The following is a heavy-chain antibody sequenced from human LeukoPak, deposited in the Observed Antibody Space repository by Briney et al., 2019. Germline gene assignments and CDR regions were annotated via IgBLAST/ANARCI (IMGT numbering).Heavy chain of an antibody. CDR3: ASGSGTPLEY. CDR2: INPDSGGT. D-gene: IGHD1-1*01. Sequence: ASVKVSCKASRYTFTGYYMHWVRQAPGQGLEWMGWINPDSGGTDYAQKFQGMVTMTRDTSISTVYLEVSSLRSGDTAVYYCASGSGTPLEYWGQGTLVTVSS. V-gene: IGHV1-2*02. CDR1: RYTFTGYY. J-gene: IGHJ4*02.